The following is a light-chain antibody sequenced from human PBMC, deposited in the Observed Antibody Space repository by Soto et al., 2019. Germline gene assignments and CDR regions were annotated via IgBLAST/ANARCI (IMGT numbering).Light chain of an antibody. CDR1: QSVSSN. CDR3: QQHNNWPPLS. CDR2: GAS. V-gene: IGKV3-15*01. J-gene: IGKJ4*01. Sequence: EIVMTQSPATLSVSPGERATLSCRASQSVSSNLAWYQQKPGQAPRLLIYGASTRATGIPARFSGSGSGTEFTLTISSLQSEDFGVYYCQQHNNWPPLSFGLGTKVEIK.